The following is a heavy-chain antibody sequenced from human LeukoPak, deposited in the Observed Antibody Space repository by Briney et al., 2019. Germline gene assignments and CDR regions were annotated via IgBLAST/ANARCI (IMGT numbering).Heavy chain of an antibody. CDR3: ANSPSSWPFDY. D-gene: IGHD6-13*01. CDR1: GFTFSSYA. V-gene: IGHV3-23*01. J-gene: IGHJ4*02. CDR2: ISGSGGST. Sequence: GGSLRLSCAAPGFTFSSYAMSWVRQAPGKGLEWVSAISGSGGSTYYADSVKGRFTISRDNSKNTLYLQMNSPRAEDTAVYYCANSPSSWPFDYWGQGTLVTVSS.